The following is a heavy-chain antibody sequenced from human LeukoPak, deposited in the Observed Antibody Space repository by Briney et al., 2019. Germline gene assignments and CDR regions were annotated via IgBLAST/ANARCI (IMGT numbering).Heavy chain of an antibody. J-gene: IGHJ4*02. Sequence: GGSLRLSCAASGFTFSSYAMSWVRQAPGKGPEWVSGISGTGGSTFYADSVKGRFTISRDNPRNTLFLQMDYLKAEDTAIYYCAKSRVAVPGRLNYFDSWGQGAQVTVSS. CDR3: AKSRVAVPGRLNYFDS. CDR2: ISGTGGST. V-gene: IGHV3-23*01. D-gene: IGHD6-19*01. CDR1: GFTFSSYA.